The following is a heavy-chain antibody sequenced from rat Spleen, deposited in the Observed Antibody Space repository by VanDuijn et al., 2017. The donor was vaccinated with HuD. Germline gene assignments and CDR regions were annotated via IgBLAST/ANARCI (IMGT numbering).Heavy chain of an antibody. J-gene: IGHJ2*01. Sequence: EVQLVESGGGLVLPGRSLKLSCEASGFIFNRYYMVWVRQAPTKGLEWVAYISTAGSNTFYRDSVKGRFTISRDNDKSTLHLQMDSLRSEDTATYYCTTWDYYDNRFDYWGQGVMVTVSS. V-gene: IGHV5-27*01. CDR3: TTWDYYDNRFDY. CDR2: ISTAGSNT. CDR1: GFIFNRYY. D-gene: IGHD1-6*01.